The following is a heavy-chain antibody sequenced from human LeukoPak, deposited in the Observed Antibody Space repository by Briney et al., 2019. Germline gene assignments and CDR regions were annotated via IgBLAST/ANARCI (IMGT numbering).Heavy chain of an antibody. CDR3: TRVRRDGYNYVDL. D-gene: IGHD5-24*01. CDR2: ISYSGHT. CDR1: GASISDYY. Sequence: SETLSLTCTVSGASISDYYWSSVRQPPGKGLEWIAYISYSGHTDYNPSLKSRVTISVDTSKNQFSLNLNTVTAADTAKYYCTRVRRDGYNYVDLWGEGTMVTVSS. V-gene: IGHV4-59*01. J-gene: IGHJ4*02.